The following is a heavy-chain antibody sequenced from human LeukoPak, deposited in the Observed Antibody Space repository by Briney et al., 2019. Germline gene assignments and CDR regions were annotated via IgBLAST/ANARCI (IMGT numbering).Heavy chain of an antibody. CDR1: GGSISSSSYY. V-gene: IGHV4-39*01. CDR2: IYYSGST. Sequence: SETLSLTCTVSGGSISSSSYYWGWIRQPPGKGLEWIGSIYYSGSTYYNPSLKSRVTICVDTYKKQFSLKLSSVTAADTAVYYCARLRYCSSTSCSPFDPWGQGTLVTVSS. J-gene: IGHJ5*02. CDR3: ARLRYCSSTSCSPFDP. D-gene: IGHD2-2*01.